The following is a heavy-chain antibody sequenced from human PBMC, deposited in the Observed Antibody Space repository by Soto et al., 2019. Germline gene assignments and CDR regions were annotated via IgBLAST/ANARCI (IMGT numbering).Heavy chain of an antibody. CDR1: GGSVSGYY. CDR3: ARGMRGYYASGSYKAAFDI. D-gene: IGHD3-10*01. Sequence: PSETLSLTCAVYGGSVSGYYWSWIRQPPGNGLEWIGEISQSGSTNYNPSLKSRVTISVDTSKNQFSLKLSSVTAADTAVYYCARGMRGYYASGSYKAAFDIWGQGTMVTVSS. V-gene: IGHV4-34*01. J-gene: IGHJ3*02. CDR2: ISQSGST.